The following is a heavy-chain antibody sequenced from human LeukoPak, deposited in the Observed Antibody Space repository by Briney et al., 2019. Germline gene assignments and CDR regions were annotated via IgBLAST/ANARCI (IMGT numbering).Heavy chain of an antibody. Sequence: GASVKVSCKASGGTFSSYAISWVRQAPGQGLEWMGGIIPIFGTANYAQKFQGRVTITADESTSTAYMELSSLRSEDTAVYYCASGAVLRYFDWLFHWGQGTLVTVSS. J-gene: IGHJ1*01. CDR1: GGTFSSYA. V-gene: IGHV1-69*13. CDR3: ASGAVLRYFDWLFH. CDR2: IIPIFGTA. D-gene: IGHD3-9*01.